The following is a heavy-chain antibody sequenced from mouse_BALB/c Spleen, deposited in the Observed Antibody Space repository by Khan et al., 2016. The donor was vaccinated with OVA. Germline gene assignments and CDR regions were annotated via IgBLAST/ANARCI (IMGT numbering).Heavy chain of an antibody. V-gene: IGHV9-3-1*01. CDR2: INTYTGEA. D-gene: IGHD2-10*01. CDR1: GYSFTNYG. J-gene: IGHJ4*01. Sequence: QIQLVQSGPELKKPGETVKISCKASGYSFTNYGMNWVKQSPGKALKWMGWINTYTGEATYADDLEGRFAFSLETSANTAYLQINILKSEDTATYFCAIPPYFSYTLAYWVQGTSVTVSS. CDR3: AIPPYFSYTLAY.